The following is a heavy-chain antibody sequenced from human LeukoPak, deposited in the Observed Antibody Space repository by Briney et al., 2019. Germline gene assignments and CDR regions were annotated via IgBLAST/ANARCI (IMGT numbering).Heavy chain of an antibody. Sequence: PSETLSLTCTVSGGSISSSSYYWGWIRRPPGKGLEWIGEINHSGSTNYNPSLKSRVTISVDTSKNQFSLKLSSVTAADTAVYYCARLGYTAMARWGQGTLVTVSS. CDR2: INHSGST. J-gene: IGHJ4*02. V-gene: IGHV4-39*07. D-gene: IGHD5-18*01. CDR1: GGSISSSSYY. CDR3: ARLGYTAMAR.